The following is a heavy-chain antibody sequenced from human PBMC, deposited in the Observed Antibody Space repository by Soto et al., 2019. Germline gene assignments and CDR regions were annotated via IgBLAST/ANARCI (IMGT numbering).Heavy chain of an antibody. CDR3: VRLIVLERVRGSVDAFAI. J-gene: IGHJ3*02. V-gene: IGHV5-51*01. CDR1: GYSFTSYW. CDR2: IYPGDSDT. Sequence: GESLKISCKGSGYSFTSYWIGWVRQMPGKGLEWMGIIYPGDSDTRYSPSFQGQVTISADKSISTAYLQWSSLKASDTAMYYCVRLIVLERVRGSVDAFAIWGKGTMVTVS. D-gene: IGHD1-1*01.